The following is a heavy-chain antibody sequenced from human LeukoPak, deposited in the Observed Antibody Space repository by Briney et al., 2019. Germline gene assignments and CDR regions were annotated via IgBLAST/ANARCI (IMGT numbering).Heavy chain of an antibody. CDR2: ISGDGGST. CDR1: GFTFDDYA. J-gene: IGHJ4*02. V-gene: IGHV3-43*02. CDR3: AKDRRHGYNYNYFDY. D-gene: IGHD5-24*01. Sequence: GGSLRLSCAASGFTFDDYAMHWVRQAPGKGLEWVSLISGDGGSTYYAGSVKGRFTISRDNSKNSLYLQMNSLRTEDTALYYCAKDRRHGYNYNYFDYWGQGTLVTVSS.